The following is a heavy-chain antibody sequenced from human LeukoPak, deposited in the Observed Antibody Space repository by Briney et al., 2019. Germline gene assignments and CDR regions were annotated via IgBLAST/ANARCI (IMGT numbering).Heavy chain of an antibody. Sequence: GGSLRLSCAASGFTFSSYAMSWVRQAPGKGLEWVSAISGSGGSTYYADSVKGRFTISRDNSKNTLYLQMNNLRAEDTAVYYCAKWGHGDLSRSFDYWGQGTLVTVSS. D-gene: IGHD4-17*01. CDR1: GFTFSSYA. CDR3: AKWGHGDLSRSFDY. CDR2: ISGSGGST. V-gene: IGHV3-23*01. J-gene: IGHJ4*02.